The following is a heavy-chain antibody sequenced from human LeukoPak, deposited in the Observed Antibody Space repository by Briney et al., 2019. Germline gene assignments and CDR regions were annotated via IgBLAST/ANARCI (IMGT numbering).Heavy chain of an antibody. CDR1: GGSISSGSYY. Sequence: SQTLSLTCTVSGGSISSGSYYWSWIRQPAGKGLEWIGRIYTSGRTNYNPSLKSRVTISVDTSKNQFSLKLSSVTAADAAVYYCARSSGYYLYYFDYWGQGTLVTVSS. V-gene: IGHV4-61*02. CDR3: ARSSGYYLYYFDY. J-gene: IGHJ4*02. CDR2: IYTSGRT. D-gene: IGHD3-22*01.